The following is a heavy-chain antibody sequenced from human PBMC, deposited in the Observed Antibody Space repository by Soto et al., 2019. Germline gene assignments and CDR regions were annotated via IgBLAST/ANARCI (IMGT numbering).Heavy chain of an antibody. CDR1: GASVGTGF. Sequence: PSETLSLTCTVSGASVGTGFWSWIRQPPGKGLECIVYIYSCGPVNYNPSLKSRVIISVHTSKNQFSLKLNSVTAADTAVYYCARGLRYLDWLADYWGQGILVTVS. CDR3: ARGLRYLDWLADY. D-gene: IGHD3-9*01. CDR2: IYSCGPV. J-gene: IGHJ4*02. V-gene: IGHV4-59*02.